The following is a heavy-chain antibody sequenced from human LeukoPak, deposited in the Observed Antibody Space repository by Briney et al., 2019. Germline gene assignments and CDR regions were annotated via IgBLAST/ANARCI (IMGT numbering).Heavy chain of an antibody. Sequence: GGSLRLSCAASGFTFSSYWMSWVRQAPGKGLEWVANIKQDGSEKYYVDSVKGRFTISRDNAKNSLYLQMNSLRAEDTAVYYCARDGVAGGDGYIPDYWGQGTLVTVSS. V-gene: IGHV3-7*01. CDR2: IKQDGSEK. D-gene: IGHD5-24*01. CDR1: GFTFSSYW. J-gene: IGHJ4*02. CDR3: ARDGVAGGDGYIPDY.